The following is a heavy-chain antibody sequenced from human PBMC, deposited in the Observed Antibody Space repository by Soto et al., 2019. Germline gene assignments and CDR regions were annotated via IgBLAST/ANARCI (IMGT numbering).Heavy chain of an antibody. CDR2: IYYSGST. D-gene: IGHD2-15*01. J-gene: IGHJ4*02. CDR3: ARLGFGGNPYYFDY. Sequence: TLSLTCTVSGSSISSGGYYWSWIRQHPGKGLEWIGYIYYSGSTYYNPSLKSRLITSVDTSKNGFSLKLSSVTAADTAVYYCARLGFGGNPYYFDYWGQGTLVTVSS. V-gene: IGHV4-31*03. CDR1: GSSISSGGYY.